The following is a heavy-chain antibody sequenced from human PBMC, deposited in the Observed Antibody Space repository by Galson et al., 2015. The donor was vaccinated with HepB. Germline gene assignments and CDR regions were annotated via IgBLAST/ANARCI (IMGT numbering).Heavy chain of an antibody. CDR1: GFTFSNYW. D-gene: IGHD2-2*02. Sequence: SLRLSCAASGFTFSNYWMSWVRQAPGKGLEWVANIKQDGSEKYYVDSVKGRFTISRDNAKNSLHLQMNSLRAEDTAVYYCARDPDLSFFCTSSSCYKAWFDPWGQGTLVTVSS. CDR3: ARDPDLSFFCTSSSCYKAWFDP. J-gene: IGHJ5*02. V-gene: IGHV3-7*01. CDR2: IKQDGSEK.